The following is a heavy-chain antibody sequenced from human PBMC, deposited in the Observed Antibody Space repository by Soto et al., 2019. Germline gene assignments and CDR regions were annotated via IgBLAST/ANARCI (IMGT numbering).Heavy chain of an antibody. V-gene: IGHV3-7*03. CDR2: IKEDGSEK. D-gene: IGHD2-15*01. CDR3: TSDTFGARDS. J-gene: IGHJ4*02. CDR1: GFSFSNSW. Sequence: GGSLRLSCAASGFSFSNSWMTWVRQAPGKGLEWVANIKEDGSEKYYVDSLKGRFTISRDNAKNSLYLQMTGLRADDTAVYYCTSDTFGARDSWGQGTLVTVSS.